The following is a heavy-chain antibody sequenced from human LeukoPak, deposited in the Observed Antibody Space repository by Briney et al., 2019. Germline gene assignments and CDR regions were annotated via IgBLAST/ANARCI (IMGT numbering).Heavy chain of an antibody. CDR3: ARREAGTELFDY. Sequence: GESLKISRKGSGYSFTNYLISWVRQMPVKGLEWMGIIYPGDSDTRYSPSFQGQVIISADKSISTASLQWSSLKASDTAMYYCARREAGTELFDYWGQGTLVTVSS. CDR2: IYPGDSDT. J-gene: IGHJ4*02. V-gene: IGHV5-51*01. D-gene: IGHD1-1*01. CDR1: GYSFTNYL.